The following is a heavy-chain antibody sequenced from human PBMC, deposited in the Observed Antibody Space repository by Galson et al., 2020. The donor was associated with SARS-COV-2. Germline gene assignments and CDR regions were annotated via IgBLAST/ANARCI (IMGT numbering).Heavy chain of an antibody. D-gene: IGHD6-13*01. CDR2: LNPDGSVT. Sequence: ESLKISCAASVFTFSASWMHWVRQAPVTGLVYVSRLNPDGSVTAYADSVKGRFTISRDNAKNTLYLQMNSLRVEYTAVYYCATAHSSSANYIDPWGPGTLVTVSS. CDR1: VFTFSASW. CDR3: ATAHSSSANYIDP. V-gene: IGHV3-74*01. J-gene: IGHJ5*02.